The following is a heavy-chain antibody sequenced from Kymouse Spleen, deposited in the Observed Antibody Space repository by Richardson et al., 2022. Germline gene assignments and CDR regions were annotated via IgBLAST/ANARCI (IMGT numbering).Heavy chain of an antibody. Sequence: QVQLQQWGAGLLKPSETLSLTCAVYGGSFSGYYWSWIRQPPGKGLEWIGEINHSGSTNYNPSLKSRVTISVDTSKNQFSLKLSSVTAADTAVYYCARYSSSSESNWFDPWGQGTLVTVSS. J-gene: IGHJ5*02. CDR3: ARYSSSSESNWFDP. CDR2: INHSGST. V-gene: IGHV4-34*01. D-gene: IGHD6-6*01. CDR1: GGSFSGYY.